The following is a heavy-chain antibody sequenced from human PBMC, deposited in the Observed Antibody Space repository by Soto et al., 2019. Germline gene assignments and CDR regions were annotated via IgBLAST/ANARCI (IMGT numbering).Heavy chain of an antibody. D-gene: IGHD6-19*01. CDR1: GFTFSSYS. CDR3: AREGIAVAGYYFDY. CDR2: ISSSSSYI. Sequence: EVQLVESGGGLVKPGGSLRLSCAASGFTFSSYSMNWVRQASGKGLEWVSSISSSSSYIYYADSVKGRFTISRDNAKNSLYLQMNSLRAEDTAVYYCAREGIAVAGYYFDYWGQGTLVTVSS. V-gene: IGHV3-21*01. J-gene: IGHJ4*02.